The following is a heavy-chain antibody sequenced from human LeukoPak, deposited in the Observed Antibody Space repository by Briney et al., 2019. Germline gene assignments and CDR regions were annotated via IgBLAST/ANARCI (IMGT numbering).Heavy chain of an antibody. J-gene: IGHJ3*02. Sequence: SGTLSLTCTVSGGSISSGDYYWSWIRQPPGKGLEWIGYIYYSGSTYYNPSLKSRVTISVDTSKNQFSLKLSSVTAADTAVYYCARAAERWLQFGAFDIWGQGTMVTVSS. D-gene: IGHD5-24*01. V-gene: IGHV4-30-4*01. CDR3: ARAAERWLQFGAFDI. CDR1: GGSISSGDYY. CDR2: IYYSGST.